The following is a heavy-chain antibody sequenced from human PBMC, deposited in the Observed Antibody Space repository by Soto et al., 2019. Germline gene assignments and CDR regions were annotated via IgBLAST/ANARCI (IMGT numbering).Heavy chain of an antibody. J-gene: IGHJ4*02. CDR1: GGSISSYY. V-gene: IGHV4-59*01. CDR2: FYYSGST. CDR3: ARGPLTTYFDY. Sequence: QVQLQESGPGLVKPSETLSLTCTVSGGSISSYYWSWIRQPPGKGLEWIGYFYYSGSTNYNPSLKSRVTISVDTTKTQFSLKLSSVTAADTDVYYCARGPLTTYFDYWGQGTLVTVSS.